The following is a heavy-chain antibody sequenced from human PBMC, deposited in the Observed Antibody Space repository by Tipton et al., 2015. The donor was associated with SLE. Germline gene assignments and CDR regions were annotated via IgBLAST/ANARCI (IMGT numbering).Heavy chain of an antibody. V-gene: IGHV4-39*07. CDR2: VSYSGIT. Sequence: TLSLTCSVSGGPIGNTNYYWGWIRQPPGKGLEWIGSVSYSGITNYTPSLKSRLTISMDTSKNQFSLRLRSVTAADTAVYYCARATDCSGGRCCSAYYYYYGMDVWGQGTTVTVSS. CDR1: GGPIGNTNYY. CDR3: ARATDCSGGRCCSAYYYYYGMDV. J-gene: IGHJ6*02. D-gene: IGHD2-15*01.